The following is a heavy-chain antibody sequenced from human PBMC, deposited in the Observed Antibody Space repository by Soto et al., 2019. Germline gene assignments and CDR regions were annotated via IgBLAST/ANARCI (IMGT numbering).Heavy chain of an antibody. J-gene: IGHJ6*02. CDR3: ARQIVVVVAAKDTGYYYYGMDV. D-gene: IGHD2-15*01. V-gene: IGHV1-69*13. Sequence: SVKVSCKXSGGTFSSYAISWVRQAPGQGPEWMGGIIPIFGTANYAQKFQGRVTITADGSTSTAYMELSSLRSEDTAVYYCARQIVVVVAAKDTGYYYYGMDVWGQGTTVTVSS. CDR1: GGTFSSYA. CDR2: IIPIFGTA.